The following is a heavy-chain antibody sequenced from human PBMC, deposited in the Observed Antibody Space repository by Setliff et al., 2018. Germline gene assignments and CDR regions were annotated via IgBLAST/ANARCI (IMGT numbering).Heavy chain of an antibody. D-gene: IGHD2-8*01. J-gene: IGHJ4*02. CDR2: TYRDGST. CDR1: GFTVNTNY. Sequence: HPGGSLRLSCAASGFTVNTNYMTWVRQAPGKGLEWVSITYRDGSTYYAESVKGRFTLSRDSTKNTLSLQMNSLRVEDTAFYYCGTNSDSMHYIDFWGQGTLVTVSS. V-gene: IGHV3-66*01. CDR3: GTNSDSMHYIDF.